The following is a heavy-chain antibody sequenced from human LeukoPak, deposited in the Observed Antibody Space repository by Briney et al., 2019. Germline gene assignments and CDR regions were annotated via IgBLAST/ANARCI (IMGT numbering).Heavy chain of an antibody. V-gene: IGHV1-2*06. D-gene: IGHD3-10*01. CDR2: INPNSGGT. Sequence: GASVKVSCKASGYTFSGYYMHWVRQAPGQGLEWMGRINPNSGGTNYAQKFQGRVTMTRDTSASTAYMELSSLRSEDTAVYYCARDHYGSGSYWGQGTLVTVSS. CDR1: GYTFSGYY. CDR3: ARDHYGSGSY. J-gene: IGHJ4*02.